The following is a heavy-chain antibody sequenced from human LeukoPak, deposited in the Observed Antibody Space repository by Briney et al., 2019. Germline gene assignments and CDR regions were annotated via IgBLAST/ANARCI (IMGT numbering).Heavy chain of an antibody. CDR1: GFSVSRNF. Sequence: GGSLRLSCAASGFSVSRNFMTRVRQAPGKGLEWVSIMYGDGSTYNADSVKGRFTISRDNSRNTVFLQMNSLRAEDTAVYYCARARQLAVAALGYYFDYWGQGTLVTVSS. D-gene: IGHD6-19*01. CDR3: ARARQLAVAALGYYFDY. CDR2: MYGDGST. V-gene: IGHV3-66*01. J-gene: IGHJ4*02.